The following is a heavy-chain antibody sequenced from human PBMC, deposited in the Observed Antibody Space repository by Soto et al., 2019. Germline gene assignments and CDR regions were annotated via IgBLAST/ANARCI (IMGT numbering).Heavy chain of an antibody. D-gene: IGHD3-22*01. J-gene: IGHJ5*02. CDR3: ARDRITMIEALWFDP. CDR1: GGSISSGDYY. V-gene: IGHV4-30-4*01. Sequence: PSETLSLTCTVSGGSISSGDYYWSWIRQPPGKGLEWIGYIYYSGSTYYNPSLESRVTISVDTSKNQFSLKLSSVTAADTAVYYCARDRITMIEALWFDPWGQGTLVTVSS. CDR2: IYYSGST.